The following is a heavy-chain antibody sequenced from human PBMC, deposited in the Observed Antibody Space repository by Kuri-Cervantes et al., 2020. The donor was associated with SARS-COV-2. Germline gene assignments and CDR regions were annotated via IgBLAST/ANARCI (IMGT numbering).Heavy chain of an antibody. CDR3: AREGRNIDYYYGMDV. Sequence: ASVKVSCKASGYTFTSYAMNWVRQAPGQGLEWMGWINTNTGNPTYAQGFTGRFVFSLDTSVSTAYLQISSLKAEDTAVYYCAREGRNIDYYYGMDVWGQGTTVTVSS. CDR2: INTNTGNP. CDR1: GYTFTSYA. J-gene: IGHJ6*02. D-gene: IGHD1-14*01. V-gene: IGHV7-4-1*02.